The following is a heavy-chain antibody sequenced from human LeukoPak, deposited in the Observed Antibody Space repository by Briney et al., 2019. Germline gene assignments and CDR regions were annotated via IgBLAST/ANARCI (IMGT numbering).Heavy chain of an antibody. J-gene: IGHJ3*02. CDR3: AREVVPAAIGGGYAFDI. CDR2: IIPILGTA. CDR1: VCTFSSYA. Sequence: GASVKVSCKASVCTFSSYAISWVRQAPGQGLEWMGCIIPILGTANDSQKFQGRVTITADESTSTASMELSSLRYEDTAVYYCAREVVPAAIGGGYAFDIWGQGTMVTVSS. D-gene: IGHD2-2*01. V-gene: IGHV1-69*11.